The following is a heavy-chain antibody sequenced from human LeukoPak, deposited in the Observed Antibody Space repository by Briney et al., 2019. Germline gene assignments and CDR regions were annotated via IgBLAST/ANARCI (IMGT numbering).Heavy chain of an antibody. Sequence: ASVKVSCTASGYTFTNYGISWVRQAPGQGLEWMGWISAYNGNTNYAQKLQGRVTMTTDTSTSTAYMELRSLRSDDTAVYYCARDSLPEGYCSSTSCHNWFDPWGQGTLVTVSS. CDR1: GYTFTNYG. D-gene: IGHD2-2*01. CDR2: ISAYNGNT. V-gene: IGHV1-18*01. J-gene: IGHJ5*02. CDR3: ARDSLPEGYCSSTSCHNWFDP.